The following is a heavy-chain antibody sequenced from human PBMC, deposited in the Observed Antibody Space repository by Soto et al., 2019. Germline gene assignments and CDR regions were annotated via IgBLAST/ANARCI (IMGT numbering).Heavy chain of an antibody. J-gene: IGHJ6*03. V-gene: IGHV1-2*04. Sequence: ASVKVSCTDSGYTFTGYYMHWVRQAPGQGLEWMGWINPNTGGTNYAQKFQGWVTMTRDTSISTVYMELSRLRSDDTAVYYCARQAGYYYYMDVWGKGTTVTVSS. CDR1: GYTFTGYY. CDR3: ARQAGYYYYMDV. CDR2: INPNTGGT.